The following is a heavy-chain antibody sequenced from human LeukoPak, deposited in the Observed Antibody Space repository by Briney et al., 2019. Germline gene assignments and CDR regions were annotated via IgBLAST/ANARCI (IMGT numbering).Heavy chain of an antibody. CDR2: ISGTGDST. J-gene: IGHJ4*02. CDR3: ATDASGSYWYYFDY. V-gene: IGHV3-23*01. Sequence: GGSLRLSCAASGFTFNTYAMSWVRQAPGKGLEWVSGISGTGDSTYYADSVKGRFTISRDDSKNTLYLQMKSLTAEDTAVYYCATDASGSYWYYFDYWGQGTLVTVSS. CDR1: GFTFNTYA. D-gene: IGHD1-26*01.